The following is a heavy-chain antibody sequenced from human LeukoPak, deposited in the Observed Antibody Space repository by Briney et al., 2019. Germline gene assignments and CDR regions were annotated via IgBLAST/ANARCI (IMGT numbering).Heavy chain of an antibody. Sequence: GASVKVSCKASGYTFTHYGISWVRQAPGQGLEWLGWISAYNGNTNYAQKFQGRVTMTTDAPTSTAYMELRSLRSDDTATYYCARWGDSSSWPPIWFDPWGQGTLVTVSS. CDR1: GYTFTHYG. CDR3: ARWGDSSSWPPIWFDP. V-gene: IGHV1-18*01. CDR2: ISAYNGNT. D-gene: IGHD6-13*01. J-gene: IGHJ5*02.